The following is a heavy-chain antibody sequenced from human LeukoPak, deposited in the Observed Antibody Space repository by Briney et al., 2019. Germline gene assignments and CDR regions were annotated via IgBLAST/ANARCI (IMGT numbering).Heavy chain of an antibody. CDR3: AREFVVVVAAFEP. J-gene: IGHJ5*02. D-gene: IGHD2-15*01. Sequence: GASVKVSCXASGYTFTGYYMHWVRQAPGQGLEWMGRINPNSGGTNYAQKFQGRVTMTRDTSISTAYMELSRLGSDDTAVYYCAREFVVVVAAFEPWGQGTLVTVSS. CDR1: GYTFTGYY. V-gene: IGHV1-2*06. CDR2: INPNSGGT.